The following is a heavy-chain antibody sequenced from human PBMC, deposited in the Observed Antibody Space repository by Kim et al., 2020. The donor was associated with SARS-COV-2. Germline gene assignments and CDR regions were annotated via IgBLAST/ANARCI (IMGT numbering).Heavy chain of an antibody. CDR2: IFYSGST. J-gene: IGHJ4*02. Sequence: SETLSLTCTGSTGSISSGSYHWSWIRQSPGKGLEWLGGIFYSGSTYHNPSLKSRVSISVDTSKNQFSLKMNSMNAADTAVYYCVGLSPIAAGGPFDYWGQGTLVTVSS. D-gene: IGHD6-13*01. CDR1: TGSISSGSYH. CDR3: VGLSPIAAGGPFDY. V-gene: IGHV4-39*01.